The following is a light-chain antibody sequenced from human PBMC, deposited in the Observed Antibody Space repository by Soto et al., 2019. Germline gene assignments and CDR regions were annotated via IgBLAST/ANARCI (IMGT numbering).Light chain of an antibody. J-gene: IGKJ4*01. CDR1: QSVSSSY. CDR2: GAS. V-gene: IGKV3-20*01. CDR3: QQYGSSLRLS. Sequence: EIVLTQSPGTLSLSPGERATLSCRASQSVSSSYLAWYQQKPGQAPRLLIYGASSRATGIPDRFSGSGSGTDLTLTMSRLEPEDFAVYYCQQYGSSLRLSFGGGTKVEIK.